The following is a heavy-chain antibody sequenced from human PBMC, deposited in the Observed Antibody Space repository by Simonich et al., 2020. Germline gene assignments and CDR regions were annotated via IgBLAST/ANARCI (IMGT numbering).Heavy chain of an antibody. D-gene: IGHD2-8*01. CDR2: IYYSGST. V-gene: IGHV4-39*01. CDR3: ARQRVLMVYAIDY. J-gene: IGHJ4*02. CDR1: GGSISSSSYY. Sequence: QLQLQESGPGLVKPSETLSLTCTVSGGSISSSSYYWGWIRQPPGKGLEWIGSIYYSGSTYYNPAIKSRVTISVDTSKNQFSLKLSSVTAADTAVYYCARQRVLMVYAIDYWGQGTLVTVSS.